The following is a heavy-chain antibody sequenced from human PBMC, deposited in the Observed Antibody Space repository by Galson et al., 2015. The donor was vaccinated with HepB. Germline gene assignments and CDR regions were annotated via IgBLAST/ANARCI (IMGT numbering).Heavy chain of an antibody. CDR2: ISSNGGST. Sequence: SLRLSCAVSALAFNTYGLHWVRQAPGKGLEYVSAISSNGGSTYYADSVKGRFTISRDNSKNTLYLQMSSLRAEDTAVYYCVKDRRSSSWYRAFDYWGQGTLVAVSS. CDR3: VKDRRSSSWYRAFDY. J-gene: IGHJ4*02. D-gene: IGHD6-13*01. V-gene: IGHV3-64D*06. CDR1: ALAFNTYG.